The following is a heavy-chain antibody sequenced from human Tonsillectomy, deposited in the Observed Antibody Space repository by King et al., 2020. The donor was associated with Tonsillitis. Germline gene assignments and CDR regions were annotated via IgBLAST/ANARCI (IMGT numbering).Heavy chain of an antibody. D-gene: IGHD6-19*01. V-gene: IGHV3-30*18. J-gene: IGHJ4*02. CDR3: AKADISGFDC. CDR1: GFTFRSYG. Sequence: VQLVESGGGVVQPGRSLRLSCAASGFTFRSYGMHWVRQAPGKGLEWVEVISYDGSNKYYADSVKGRFTISRDNSKNTLYLQMNSLRAEDTPVYYCAKADISGFDCWGQGTLVTVSS. CDR2: ISYDGSNK.